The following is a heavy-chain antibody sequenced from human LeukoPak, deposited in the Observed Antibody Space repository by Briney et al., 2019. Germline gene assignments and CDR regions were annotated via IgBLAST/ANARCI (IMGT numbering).Heavy chain of an antibody. Sequence: PSETLSLTCAVYGGSFSGYYWSWIRQPPGKGLEWIGEINHSGSTNYNPSLKSRVTISVDTSKNQFSLKLSSVTAADTAVYYCASVYGSRLQHLDVWGKGTTVTVSS. D-gene: IGHD3-10*01. CDR2: INHSGST. V-gene: IGHV4-34*01. CDR1: GGSFSGYY. CDR3: ASVYGSRLQHLDV. J-gene: IGHJ6*04.